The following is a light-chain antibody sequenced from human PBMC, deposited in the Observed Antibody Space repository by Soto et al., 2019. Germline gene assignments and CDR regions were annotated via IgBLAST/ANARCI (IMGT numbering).Light chain of an antibody. J-gene: IGLJ3*02. V-gene: IGLV2-14*01. Sequence: QSALAQPASVSGSPGQSITISCTGTSGDVGHYNFVSWYQQHPGKAPKLIIYEVSHRPSGVSNRFSASKSGNTASLIISGLQAEEEAYYYCSSFTTTTSLMFGGGTKVTVL. CDR3: SSFTTTTSLM. CDR2: EVS. CDR1: SGDVGHYNF.